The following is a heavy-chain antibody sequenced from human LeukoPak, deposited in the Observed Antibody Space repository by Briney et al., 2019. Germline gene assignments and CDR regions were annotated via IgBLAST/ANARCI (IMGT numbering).Heavy chain of an antibody. J-gene: IGHJ4*02. CDR3: AGNYGPYYFDY. V-gene: IGHV3-33*01. Sequence: GGSLRLSCAASGFTFSNYGMHGVRQAPGKGLEWVAVIWYDGSNKYYADSVKGRFTISRDNSKNTLYLQMNSLRAEDTAVYYCAGNYGPYYFDYWGQGTLVTVSS. CDR1: GFTFSNYG. D-gene: IGHD3-10*01. CDR2: IWYDGSNK.